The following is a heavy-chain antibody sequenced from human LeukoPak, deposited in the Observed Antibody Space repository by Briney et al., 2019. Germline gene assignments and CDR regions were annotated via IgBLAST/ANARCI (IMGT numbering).Heavy chain of an antibody. V-gene: IGHV1-2*02. CDR2: INPNSGGT. D-gene: IGHD4-11*01. CDR3: ASARRTVTTGYFQH. Sequence: ASMKVSCKASGYTFTGYYMHWVRQAPGQGLEWMGWINPNSGGTNYAQKFQGRVTMTRDTSISTAYMELSRLRSDDTAVYYCASARRTVTTGYFQHWGQGTLVTVSS. CDR1: GYTFTGYY. J-gene: IGHJ1*01.